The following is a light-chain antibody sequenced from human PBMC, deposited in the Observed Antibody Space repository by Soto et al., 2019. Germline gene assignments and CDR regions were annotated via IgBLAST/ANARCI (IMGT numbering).Light chain of an antibody. V-gene: IGLV2-11*01. CDR3: CSYAGSSTWM. Sequence: SALTQPRSVSGSPGQSVTISCTGTSSDVGGYNFVSWYQHPPGKAPKLMIYDVTTRPSGVPDRFSGSKSGDTASLTISGLQAEDEADYYCCSYAGSSTWMFGGGTKLTVL. J-gene: IGLJ3*02. CDR1: SSDVGGYNF. CDR2: DVT.